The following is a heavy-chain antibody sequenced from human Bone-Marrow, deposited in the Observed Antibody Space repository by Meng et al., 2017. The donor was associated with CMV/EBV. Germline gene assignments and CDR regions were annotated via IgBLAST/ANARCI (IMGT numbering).Heavy chain of an antibody. V-gene: IGHV3-7*01. CDR3: ARGGGQY. CDR2: MNHDGSAK. J-gene: IGHJ4*02. CDR1: GFTFGSNW. Sequence: GESLKISCVGSGFTFGSNWMSWVRQSPGKGPEWVASMNHDGSAKYYVDSVKGRFTISRDNAKNSLYLQMNSLRAEDTAVYYCARGGGQYWGQGTLVTVSS. D-gene: IGHD3-16*01.